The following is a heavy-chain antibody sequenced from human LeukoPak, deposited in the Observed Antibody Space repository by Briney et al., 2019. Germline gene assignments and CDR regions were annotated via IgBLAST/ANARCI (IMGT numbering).Heavy chain of an antibody. Sequence: SETLSLTCTVSGGSISSYYWSWIRQPPGKRLEWIGYIYYSGSTNYNPSLKSRVTISVDTSKNQFSLKLSSVTAADTAVYYCARDRAGYGDYDHWGQGTLVTVSS. CDR2: IYYSGST. J-gene: IGHJ5*02. V-gene: IGHV4-59*01. D-gene: IGHD4-17*01. CDR1: GGSISSYY. CDR3: ARDRAGYGDYDH.